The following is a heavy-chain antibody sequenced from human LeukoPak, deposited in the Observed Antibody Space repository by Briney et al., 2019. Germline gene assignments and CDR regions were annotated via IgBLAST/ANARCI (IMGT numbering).Heavy chain of an antibody. CDR2: IYPGDSDT. D-gene: IGHD1-1*01. J-gene: IGHJ3*02. Sequence: GESLKISCQGSGYRFSTSWIAWLRQMPGQDLEWMGTIYPGDSDTRYSPSFEGQVTISVVQSINTAYLQWTSLKASDSAIYYCARLMYNTNLEAFDIWGQGTLVTVSS. V-gene: IGHV5-51*01. CDR1: GYRFSTSW. CDR3: ARLMYNTNLEAFDI.